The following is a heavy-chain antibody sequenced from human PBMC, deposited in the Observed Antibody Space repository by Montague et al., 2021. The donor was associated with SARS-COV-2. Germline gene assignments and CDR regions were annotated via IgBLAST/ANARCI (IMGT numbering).Heavy chain of an antibody. CDR1: GYSINSNYY. Sequence: SETLSLTCTVSGYSINSNYYWGWIRQPPGKGLEWIGCSYHSGTTNYHPSLKSRVTISLDTPNNHFSLKVTSVTAADTAVYYCARAPYYGPGKPYQFDYWGRGTLVTVPS. J-gene: IGHJ4*02. V-gene: IGHV4-38-2*02. D-gene: IGHD3-10*01. CDR3: ARAPYYGPGKPYQFDY. CDR2: SYHSGTT.